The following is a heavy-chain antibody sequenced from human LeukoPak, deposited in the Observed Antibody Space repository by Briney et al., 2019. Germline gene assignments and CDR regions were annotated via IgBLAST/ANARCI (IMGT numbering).Heavy chain of an antibody. J-gene: IGHJ4*02. CDR3: AKDFSSGYYSFDS. Sequence: GGSLRLSCAASGFTFSNYDMTWVRQAPGKGLEWVSVISGSGGSTYYADSVKGRFTISRDNSKNTLYLQMNSLRAEDTAVYYCAKDFSSGYYSFDSWGQGTLVTVSS. CDR2: ISGSGGST. CDR1: GFTFSNYD. D-gene: IGHD3-3*01. V-gene: IGHV3-23*01.